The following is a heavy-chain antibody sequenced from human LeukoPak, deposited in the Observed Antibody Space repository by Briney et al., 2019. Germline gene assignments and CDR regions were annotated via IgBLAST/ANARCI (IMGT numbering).Heavy chain of an antibody. Sequence: GGSLRLSCAASGFTFSYAWMSWVRQAPGKGLEWVGRIKSKTDGGTTDYAAPVKGRFSNSRDDSKDTLYLQMNSLKTEDTAVYYCATDGYYYDRSGYKGDYWGQGTLVTVSS. CDR2: IKSKTDGGTT. D-gene: IGHD3-22*01. CDR3: ATDGYYYDRSGYKGDY. V-gene: IGHV3-15*01. J-gene: IGHJ4*02. CDR1: GFTFSYAW.